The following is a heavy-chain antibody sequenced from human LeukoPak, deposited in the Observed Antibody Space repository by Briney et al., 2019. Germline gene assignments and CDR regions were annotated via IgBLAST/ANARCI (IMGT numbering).Heavy chain of an antibody. J-gene: IGHJ4*02. D-gene: IGHD2-2*01. CDR1: GFTFSDYY. Sequence: GGSLRLSCAASGFTFSDYYMSWIRQAPGKGLEWVSYISSSGSTIYYADSVKGRFTISRDNAKNSLYLQINSLRAEDTAVYYCARLVEGYCSSTTCSYFDYWGQGTLVTVSS. V-gene: IGHV3-11*04. CDR2: ISSSGSTI. CDR3: ARLVEGYCSSTTCSYFDY.